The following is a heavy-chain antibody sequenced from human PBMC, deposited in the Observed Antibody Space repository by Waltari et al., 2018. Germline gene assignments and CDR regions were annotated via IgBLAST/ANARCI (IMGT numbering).Heavy chain of an antibody. J-gene: IGHJ4*02. D-gene: IGHD3-3*01. CDR1: GFTLRRFG. CDR2: IWYDGSKT. CDR3: ARGYDFWSGNFNYFDH. Sequence: QVQLVESGGGVVQPGKSLKLACAASGFTLRRFGLHWVRQTPGKGLEWVALIWYDGSKTFYSDSVKGRFTISRDNSQNTLYLQLNRLRDEDTGIYYCARGYDFWSGNFNYFDHWGPGTRVTVSS. V-gene: IGHV3-33*01.